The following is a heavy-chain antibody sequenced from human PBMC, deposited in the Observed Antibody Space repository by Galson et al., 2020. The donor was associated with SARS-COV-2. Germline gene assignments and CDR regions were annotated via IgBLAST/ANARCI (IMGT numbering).Heavy chain of an antibody. V-gene: IGHV1-2*02. Sequence: ASVKVSCKASGYTFTGYYIHWVRQAPGQGLEWMGWINPNSGGTNYAQKFQGRVTMTRDTSISTAYMELSGLRYDDTAVYYCARDSAPDYWGQGTQVTVSS. D-gene: IGHD3-10*01. CDR1: GYTFTGYY. CDR3: ARDSAPDY. CDR2: INPNSGGT. J-gene: IGHJ4*02.